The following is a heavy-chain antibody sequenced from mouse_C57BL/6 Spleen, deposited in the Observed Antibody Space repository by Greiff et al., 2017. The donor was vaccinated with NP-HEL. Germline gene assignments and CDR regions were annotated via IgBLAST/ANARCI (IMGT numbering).Heavy chain of an antibody. V-gene: IGHV1-64*01. CDR2: IHPNSGST. D-gene: IGHD2-4*01. CDR3: ARGEITTKGYYAMDY. Sequence: VQLQQPGAELVKPGASVKLSCKASGYTFTSYWMHWVKQRPGQGLEWIGMIHPNSGSTNYNEKFKSKATLTVDKSSSTAYMQLSSLTSEDSAVYYCARGEITTKGYYAMDYWGQGTSVTVSS. CDR1: GYTFTSYW. J-gene: IGHJ4*01.